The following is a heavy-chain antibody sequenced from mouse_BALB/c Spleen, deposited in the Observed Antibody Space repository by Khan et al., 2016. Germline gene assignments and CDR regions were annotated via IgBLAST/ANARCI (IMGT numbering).Heavy chain of an antibody. CDR2: IRYSGST. CDR3: TRSPTATRYFDD. J-gene: IGHJ1*01. D-gene: IGHD1-2*01. V-gene: IGHV3-2*02. Sequence: EVQLVESGPGLVKPSQSLSLTCTVTGYSITSDYAWNWLRQFPGNKLEWMGYIRYSGSTTYNPSLKSRISITRDTSKNQFFLQMSSATTEDTATYYCTRSPTATRYFDDWDEGTTVTVSS. CDR1: GYSITSDYA.